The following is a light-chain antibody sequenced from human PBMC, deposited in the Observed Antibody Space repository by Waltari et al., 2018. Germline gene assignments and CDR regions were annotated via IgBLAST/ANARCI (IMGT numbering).Light chain of an antibody. V-gene: IGKV1-5*03. CDR2: KAS. J-gene: IGKJ4*01. CDR1: QSISSW. CDR3: QQYNSYSLALT. Sequence: DIQMTQSPSTLSASVGYRVTITCRASQSISSWLAWYQQKPGKAPKLLIYKASSLESGVPSRFSGSGSGTEFTLTISSLQPDDFATYYCQQYNSYSLALTFGGGTKVEIK.